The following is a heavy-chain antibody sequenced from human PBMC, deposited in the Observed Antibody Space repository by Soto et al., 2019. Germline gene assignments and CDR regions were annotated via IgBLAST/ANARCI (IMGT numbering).Heavy chain of an antibody. CDR3: QRHIEAASGGSDY. Sequence: GGSLRLSCAASGFTFSSYGMHWVRQAPGKGLEWVAVIWYDGSNKYYADSVKGRFTISRDNSKNTLYLQMNSLRAEDTAVYYCQRHIEAASGGSDYWGQGTLVTVSS. D-gene: IGHD2-15*01. V-gene: IGHV3-33*01. CDR1: GFTFSSYG. J-gene: IGHJ4*02. CDR2: IWYDGSNK.